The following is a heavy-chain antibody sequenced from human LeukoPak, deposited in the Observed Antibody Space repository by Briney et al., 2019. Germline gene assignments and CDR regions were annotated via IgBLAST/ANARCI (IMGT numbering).Heavy chain of an antibody. V-gene: IGHV4-34*01. CDR3: ARGVFGGFGDWFDP. Sequence: SETLSLTCAVYGGSFSGYYWSWIRQPPGKGLEWIGEINHSGSTNYNPSLKSRVTISVDTSKNQFPLKLSSVTAADTAVYYCARGVFGGFGDWFDPWGQGTLVTVSS. CDR2: INHSGST. D-gene: IGHD3-10*01. J-gene: IGHJ5*02. CDR1: GGSFSGYY.